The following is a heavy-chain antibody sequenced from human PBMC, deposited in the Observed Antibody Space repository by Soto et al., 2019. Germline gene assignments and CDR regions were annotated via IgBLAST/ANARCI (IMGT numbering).Heavy chain of an antibody. V-gene: IGHV3-23*01. Sequence: GGSLRLSCVASGFTFNTYAMSWVRQAPGKGLEWVSIISGSGVSIYYADSVQGRFTISRDNSKNTVYLQMNNLRAEDTAVYYCAKVGYAGSGSFYNPYFDYWGQGTTVTVSS. CDR3: AKVGYAGSGSFYNPYFDY. CDR2: ISGSGVSI. D-gene: IGHD3-10*01. J-gene: IGHJ4*02. CDR1: GFTFNTYA.